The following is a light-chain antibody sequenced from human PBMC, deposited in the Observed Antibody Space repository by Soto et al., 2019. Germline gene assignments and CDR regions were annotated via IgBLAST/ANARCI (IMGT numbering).Light chain of an antibody. J-gene: IGKJ4*01. CDR2: GAS. CDR1: QSVSSSY. V-gene: IGKV3-20*01. CDR3: RQYDSSPRT. Sequence: EIVLTQSPGTLSLSPGERATLSCRASQSVSSSYLAWYQQKPGQAPRLLIYGASSRATGIPDRFSGSGSGTDFTLTISRLEPEDFAVDYCRQYDSSPRTFGGGTKVEIK.